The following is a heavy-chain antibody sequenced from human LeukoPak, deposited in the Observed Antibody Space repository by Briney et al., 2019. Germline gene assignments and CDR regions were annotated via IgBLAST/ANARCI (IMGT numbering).Heavy chain of an antibody. Sequence: GASVKVSCKASGYTFTSYGISWVRQAPGQGLERMGWINPNSGGTNYAQKFQGRVTMTRDTSISTAYMELSRLRSDDTAVYYCARGGVYSSSSFPLYWGQGTLVTVSS. V-gene: IGHV1-2*02. CDR1: GYTFTSYG. CDR3: ARGGVYSSSSFPLY. D-gene: IGHD6-6*01. CDR2: INPNSGGT. J-gene: IGHJ4*02.